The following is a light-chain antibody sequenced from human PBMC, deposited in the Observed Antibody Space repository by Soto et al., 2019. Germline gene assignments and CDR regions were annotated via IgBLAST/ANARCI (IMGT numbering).Light chain of an antibody. V-gene: IGKV3-15*01. CDR1: QSVSSN. CDR3: HQYNNWPPVT. CDR2: GAS. Sequence: ETVMTQSPVTLSVSPGETATLSCRASQSVSSNLAWYQQKPGQPPRLLIYGASTRATGVPGRFSGSGSGAEFTLTISSLQSEDFAVYYCHQYNNWPPVTFGGGTKVEIK. J-gene: IGKJ4*01.